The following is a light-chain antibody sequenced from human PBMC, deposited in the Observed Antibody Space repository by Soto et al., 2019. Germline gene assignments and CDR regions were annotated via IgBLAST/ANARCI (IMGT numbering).Light chain of an antibody. CDR2: ENT. V-gene: IGLV1-51*02. CDR3: GTWDTSLIAL. CDR1: SSNIGSND. Sequence: QSVLTQPPSLSAAPGQKVTISYSGNSSNIGSNDVSWYQQLPGKAPKLLIYENTQRPSGIPDRFSGSKSGTSATLGITGLQTGDEADYYCGTWDTSLIALFGTGTKVTVL. J-gene: IGLJ1*01.